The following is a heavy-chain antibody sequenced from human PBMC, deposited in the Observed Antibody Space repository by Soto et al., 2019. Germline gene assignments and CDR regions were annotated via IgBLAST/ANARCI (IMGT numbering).Heavy chain of an antibody. V-gene: IGHV1-3*01. J-gene: IGHJ6*03. CDR2: INAGNGNT. D-gene: IGHD6-19*01. CDR3: ASTTQWLYASTNPPNYYMDV. CDR1: GYTFTSYA. Sequence: ASVKVSCKASGYTFTSYAMHWVRQAPGQRLEWMGWINAGNGNTKYSQKFQGRVTITRDTSASTAYMELSSLRSEDTAVCYCASTTQWLYASTNPPNYYMDVWGKGTTVTVSS.